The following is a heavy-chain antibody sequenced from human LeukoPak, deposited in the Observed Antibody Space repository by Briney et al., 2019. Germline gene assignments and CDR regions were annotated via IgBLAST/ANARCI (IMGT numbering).Heavy chain of an antibody. V-gene: IGHV3-48*01. Sequence: GGSLRLSCAASEFTFSSYSMNWVRQAPGKGLEWVSYITNSGNSKSYADSVKGRFTISRDNTKNSLYLQMNGLRAEDTAVYYCARTRSSGYLILDYWGQGILVTVSS. CDR2: ITNSGNSK. J-gene: IGHJ4*02. D-gene: IGHD3-22*01. CDR1: EFTFSSYS. CDR3: ARTRSSGYLILDY.